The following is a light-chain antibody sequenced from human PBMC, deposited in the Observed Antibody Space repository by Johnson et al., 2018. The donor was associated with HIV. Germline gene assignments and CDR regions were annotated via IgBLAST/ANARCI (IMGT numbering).Light chain of an antibody. CDR2: KNN. J-gene: IGLJ1*01. V-gene: IGLV1-51*02. Sequence: QSVLTQPPSVSAAPGQKVTISCSGSSSNIGTNFVSWYQLLPGTPPKLIIFKNNERPSGIPDRFSGSKSGTSATLAITVLQPGDEADYYCGTWDSSLSAGGFVFGTGTKVTVL. CDR3: GTWDSSLSAGGFV. CDR1: SSNIGTNF.